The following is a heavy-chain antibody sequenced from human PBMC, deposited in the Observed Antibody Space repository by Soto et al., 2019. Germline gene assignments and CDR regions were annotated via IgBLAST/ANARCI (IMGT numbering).Heavy chain of an antibody. Sequence: WGSLRLSCAASGFPFSTYAISWVRRAPGKGLQWGSSSGCSGTPTYYSDSVKGRFTVSTDNSKFPLFLQLKRLRVEDTAVYYCAPGSSGYGRLLDCRGQGTLVTVSS. CDR3: APGSSGYGRLLDC. CDR1: GFPFSTYA. D-gene: IGHD5-12*01. CDR2: SGCSGTPT. J-gene: IGHJ4*02. V-gene: IGHV3-23*01.